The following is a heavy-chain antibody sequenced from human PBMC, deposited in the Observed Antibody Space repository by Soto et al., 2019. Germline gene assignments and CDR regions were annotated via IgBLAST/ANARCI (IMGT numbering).Heavy chain of an antibody. CDR2: IYYSGST. V-gene: IGHV4-61*01. J-gene: IGHJ4*02. CDR3: ARGPRFLEWLLSLFDY. CDR1: GGSVSSGSYY. Sequence: SETLSLTCTVSGGSVSSGSYYWSWTRQPPGKGLEWIGYIYYSGSTNYNPSLKSRVTISVDTSKNQFSLKLSSVTAADTAVYYCARGPRFLEWLLSLFDYWGQGTLVTVSS. D-gene: IGHD3-3*01.